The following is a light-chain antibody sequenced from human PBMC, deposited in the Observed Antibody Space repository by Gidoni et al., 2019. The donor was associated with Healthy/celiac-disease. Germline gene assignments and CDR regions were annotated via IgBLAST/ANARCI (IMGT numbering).Light chain of an antibody. CDR1: SSNIGAGYD. J-gene: IGLJ1*01. CDR3: QYYDSSLSV. CDR2: GNS. V-gene: IGLV1-40*01. Sequence: QSVLTQPPSVSVAPGQRVTISCTGSSSNIGAGYDVHWYQQLPGTAPKLLIYGNSNRPSGVPDRFSGSKSGTSASLAITGLQAEDEADYYCQYYDSSLSVFGTGTKVTVL.